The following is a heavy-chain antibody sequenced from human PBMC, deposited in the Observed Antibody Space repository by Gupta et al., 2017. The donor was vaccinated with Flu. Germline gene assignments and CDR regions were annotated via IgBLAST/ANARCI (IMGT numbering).Heavy chain of an antibody. V-gene: IGHV4-39*01. CDR3: ARVRSHFSSGWY. Sequence: QPPGNGLEWIGSFFYGGRTYYTPSTKSRVTISVDTSKNQFYLRLSYVTGEYTAVYYCARVRSHFSSGWYWGQGTMVTASS. J-gene: IGHJ4*02. D-gene: IGHD6-19*01. CDR2: FFYGGRT.